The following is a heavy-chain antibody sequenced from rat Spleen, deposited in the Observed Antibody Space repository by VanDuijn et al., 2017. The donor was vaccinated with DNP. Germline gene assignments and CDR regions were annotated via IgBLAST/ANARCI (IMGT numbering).Heavy chain of an antibody. CDR2: INPDGGNT. J-gene: IGHJ4*01. D-gene: IGHD1-1*01. CDR1: GFTFSTYW. V-gene: IGHV5-58*01. Sequence: EVQLVETGGDLVPPGRSLKLSCVASGFTFSTYWMFWIRQAPGKGLEWVASINPDGGNTDCQDSVKGRFTISRDNAENTVYLQMNSLRSEDTATYYCTKDLQWYAMDAWGQGTSVTVSS. CDR3: TKDLQWYAMDA.